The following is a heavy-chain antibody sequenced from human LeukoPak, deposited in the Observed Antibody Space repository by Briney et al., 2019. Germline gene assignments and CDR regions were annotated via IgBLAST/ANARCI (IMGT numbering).Heavy chain of an antibody. J-gene: IGHJ5*02. V-gene: IGHV1-18*01. Sequence: ASVKVSCKASGYTFTNFGISWVRQAPGQGLEWMGWISTYNGNTNYAQKLQGRGTMTTDTYTTTAYMELRSLRSDDTAVYYCARESFSLKQVDTAMLLTWGQGTLVTVSS. CDR1: GYTFTNFG. CDR3: ARESFSLKQVDTAMLLT. CDR2: ISTYNGNT. D-gene: IGHD5-18*01.